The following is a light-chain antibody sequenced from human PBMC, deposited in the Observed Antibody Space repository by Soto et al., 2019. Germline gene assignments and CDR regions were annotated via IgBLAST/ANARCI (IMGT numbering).Light chain of an antibody. V-gene: IGKV3-15*01. CDR3: QQYNNWPPWT. CDR2: GAS. J-gene: IGKJ1*01. CDR1: QSVSSS. Sequence: EFVMTQSPASLSGSPGARAILSWRDSQSVSSSLAWYQQKPGQAPRLLIYGASTRATGIPARFSGSGSGTEFTLTISSLQSEDFAVYYCQQYNNWPPWTFGQGTKVDIK.